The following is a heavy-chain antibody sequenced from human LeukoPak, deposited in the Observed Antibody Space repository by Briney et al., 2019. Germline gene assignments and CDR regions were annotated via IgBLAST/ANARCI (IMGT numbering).Heavy chain of an antibody. J-gene: IGHJ4*02. CDR1: GGSISSYY. CDR2: IYYSGST. CDR3: ARVRLVTGGHLDY. V-gene: IGHV4-59*01. Sequence: SETLSLTCTVSGGSISSYYWSWIRQPPGKGLEWIGYIYYSGSTNYNPSLKSRVTISADTSKNQFSLKLSSVTAADTAVYYCARVRLVTGGHLDYWGQGTLVTVSS. D-gene: IGHD3-9*01.